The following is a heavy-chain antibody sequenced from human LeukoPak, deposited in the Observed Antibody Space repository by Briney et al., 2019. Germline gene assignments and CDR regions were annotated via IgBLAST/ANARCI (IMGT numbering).Heavy chain of an antibody. J-gene: IGHJ2*01. Sequence: KTSETLSLTCTVSGGSISPYYWTGIRQSPGKALEWIGYIYYSGRNSYNPSLKSRVTMSVDTSKNQFSLQLSSVTAADTAVYYCARDGNPWNLDVWGRGTLVTVSS. CDR3: ARDGNPWNLDV. V-gene: IGHV4-59*01. D-gene: IGHD1-26*01. CDR1: GGSISPYY. CDR2: IYYSGRN.